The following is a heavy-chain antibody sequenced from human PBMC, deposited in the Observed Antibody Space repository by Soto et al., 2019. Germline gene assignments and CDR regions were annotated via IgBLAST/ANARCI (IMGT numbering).Heavy chain of an antibody. J-gene: IGHJ6*02. CDR1: GYTFTSYG. V-gene: IGHV1-18*04. CDR2: ISAYNGNT. Sequence: GASVKVSCKASGYTFTSYGISWVRQAPGQGLEWMGWISAYNGNTNYAQKLQGRVTMTTDTSTSKAYMELRSLRSDGTGVDYCARGGIITFGGVIVSYYGMDVWGQGTTVTVSS. D-gene: IGHD3-16*02. CDR3: ARGGIITFGGVIVSYYGMDV.